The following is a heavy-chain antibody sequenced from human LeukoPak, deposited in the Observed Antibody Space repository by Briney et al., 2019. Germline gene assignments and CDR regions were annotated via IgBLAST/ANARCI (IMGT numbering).Heavy chain of an antibody. J-gene: IGHJ4*02. CDR3: AREAVAATFDY. D-gene: IGHD6-19*01. Sequence: SETLSLTCTVSGCSISSYYWSWIRQPPGKGLEWIGYIYYSGSTNYNPSLKSRVTISVDTSKSQFSLKLSSVTAADTAVYYCAREAVAATFDYWGQGTLVTVSS. CDR1: GCSISSYY. CDR2: IYYSGST. V-gene: IGHV4-59*01.